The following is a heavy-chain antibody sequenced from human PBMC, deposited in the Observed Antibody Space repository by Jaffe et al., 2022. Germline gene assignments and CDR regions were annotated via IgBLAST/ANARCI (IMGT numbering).Heavy chain of an antibody. CDR1: GGSISSSSYY. CDR3: ARQLREYQGLPHFDY. V-gene: IGHV4-39*01. J-gene: IGHJ4*02. CDR2: IYYSGST. Sequence: QLQLQESGPGLVKPSETLSLTCTVSGGSISSSSYYWGWIRQPPGKGLEWIGSIYYSGSTYYNPSLKSRVTISVDTSKNQFSLKLSSVTAADTAVYYCARQLREYQGLPHFDYWGQGTLVTVSS. D-gene: IGHD3-10*01.